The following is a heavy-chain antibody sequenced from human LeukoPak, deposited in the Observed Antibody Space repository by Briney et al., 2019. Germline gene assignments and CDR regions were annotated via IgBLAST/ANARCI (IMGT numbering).Heavy chain of an antibody. D-gene: IGHD3-10*01. CDR1: GFTFSSYA. Sequence: GGSLRLSCAASGFTFSSYAMHWVRQAPGKGLEWVAVISYDGSNKYYADSVKGRFTISRDNSKNTLYLQMNSLRAEDTAVYYCAREGRSDFPPDWYFDLWGRGTLVTVSS. CDR3: AREGRSDFPPDWYFDL. CDR2: ISYDGSNK. V-gene: IGHV3-30-3*01. J-gene: IGHJ2*01.